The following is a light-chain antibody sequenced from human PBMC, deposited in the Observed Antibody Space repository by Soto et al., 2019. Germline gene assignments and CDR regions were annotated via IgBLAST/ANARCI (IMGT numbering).Light chain of an antibody. J-gene: IGKJ5*01. CDR3: QKYGDSSIT. CDR2: DAS. CDR1: QSVSSY. V-gene: IGKV3-11*01. Sequence: IVLTHSPATLSFSPGEIATLSFRASQSVSSYLAWYQQKPGQAPRLLIYDASNRATGIPARFSGSGSGTEFTLTISRLEPEDFAVYYCQKYGDSSITFGQGTRLEIK.